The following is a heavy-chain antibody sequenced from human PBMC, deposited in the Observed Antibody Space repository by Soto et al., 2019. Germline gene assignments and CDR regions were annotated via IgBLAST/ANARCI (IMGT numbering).Heavy chain of an antibody. D-gene: IGHD1-1*01. CDR3: ARESEH. CDR2: ITGSAGGT. J-gene: IGHJ4*02. CDR1: GFTFSNYA. V-gene: IGHV3-23*01. Sequence: GWSLRLSCAASGFTFSNYAMSWVRQAPGKGLEWVSTITGSAGGTYYADSMKGRFTISRDNSKSTLYLQMYSLRVEDTAVYYCARESEHWGQGTLVTVSS.